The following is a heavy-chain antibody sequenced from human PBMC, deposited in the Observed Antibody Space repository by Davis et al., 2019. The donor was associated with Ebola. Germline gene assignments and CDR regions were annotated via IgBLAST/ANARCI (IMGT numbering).Heavy chain of an antibody. V-gene: IGHV3-73*01. Sequence: GGSLRLSCTASGFTFGDYAMSWFRQASGKGLEWVGRIRSKANSYATAYAASVKGRFTISRDDSKNTAYLQMSSLKTEDTAVYYCTSFIQDDDYWGQGTLVTVSS. CDR1: GFTFGDYA. CDR2: IRSKANSYAT. D-gene: IGHD5-18*01. CDR3: TSFIQDDDY. J-gene: IGHJ4*02.